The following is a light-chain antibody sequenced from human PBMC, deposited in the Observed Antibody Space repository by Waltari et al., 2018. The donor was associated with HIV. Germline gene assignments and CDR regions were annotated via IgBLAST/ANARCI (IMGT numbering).Light chain of an antibody. CDR2: VAS. Sequence: DIQMTQSPFFVSASVGDAVNITCRASQGIRTWLAWYQQKPGQVPQLLMSVASSLQLGVASRFSGSMSGTNFTLTINDLQPDDSAKYYCQQTYSFPHTFGQGTKLE. V-gene: IGKV1-12*01. CDR3: QQTYSFPHT. J-gene: IGKJ2*01. CDR1: QGIRTW.